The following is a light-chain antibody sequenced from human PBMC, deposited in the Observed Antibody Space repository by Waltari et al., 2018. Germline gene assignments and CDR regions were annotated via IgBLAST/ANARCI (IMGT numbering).Light chain of an antibody. J-gene: IGKJ4*01. V-gene: IGKV1-39*01. Sequence: DIQMTQSPSSLSASVGDRVTITCRANQNIGSYLNWFQQTPGKAPKFLIYTTSSLQSGVPSRFSDSGSGTDFTLTISSLQPEDFATYYCQQSDIAPLTFGGGTKIEIK. CDR3: QQSDIAPLT. CDR2: TTS. CDR1: QNIGSY.